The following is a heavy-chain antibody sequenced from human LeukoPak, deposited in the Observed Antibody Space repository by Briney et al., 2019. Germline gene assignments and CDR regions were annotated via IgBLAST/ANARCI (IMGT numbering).Heavy chain of an antibody. D-gene: IGHD1-26*01. CDR1: GFTFSSYG. V-gene: IGHV3-23*01. CDR3: ARVSGTTSGSYDY. CDR2: MSGSGGRT. Sequence: GGSLRLSCAASGFTFSSYGMSWVRQAPGKGLEWVSSMSGSGGRTYYADSVKGRFTISRDNSKYTMYLQMNSLRAEDTAVYYCARVSGTTSGSYDYWGQGTLVTVSS. J-gene: IGHJ4*02.